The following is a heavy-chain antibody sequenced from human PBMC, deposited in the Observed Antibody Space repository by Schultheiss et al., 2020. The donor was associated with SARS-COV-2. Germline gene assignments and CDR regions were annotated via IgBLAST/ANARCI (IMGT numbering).Heavy chain of an antibody. V-gene: IGHV3-15*01. J-gene: IGHJ6*03. CDR3: TTPLDCSSTSCYYYYYYYMDI. D-gene: IGHD2-2*01. CDR2: IKRKTDGGTT. CDR1: GFTFSNAW. Sequence: GESLKISCAASGFTFSNAWMSWVRQAPGKGLEWVGRIKRKTDGGTTDYAAPVKGRFTISRDDSKNTLYLQMNSLKTEDTAVYYCTTPLDCSSTSCYYYYYYYMDIWGKGTTGTVSS.